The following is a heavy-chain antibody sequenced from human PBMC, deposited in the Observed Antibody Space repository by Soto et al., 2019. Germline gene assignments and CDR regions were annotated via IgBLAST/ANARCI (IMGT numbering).Heavy chain of an antibody. CDR2: IKSKTDGGTT. J-gene: IGHJ4*02. V-gene: IGHV3-15*01. CDR3: AXXXGXQLWFY. CDR1: GFTXSNAW. Sequence: VQXVESGGGXVXPGGSLRLSCAASGFTXSNAWMXWXXXAXXXGXEWVGRIKSKTDGGTTDYAAPVKGRFTISRDNSXNTLYLQMNSLRAEXTXXYYCAXXXGXQLWFYWGQGTLVTVSS. D-gene: IGHD5-18*01.